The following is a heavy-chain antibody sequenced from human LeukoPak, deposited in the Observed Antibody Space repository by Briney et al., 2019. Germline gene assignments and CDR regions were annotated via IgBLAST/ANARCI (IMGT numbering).Heavy chain of an antibody. J-gene: IGHJ6*03. CDR3: ARSGPYYYHYMDV. CDR1: GGSISGYY. CDR2: IHSNGYT. D-gene: IGHD3-10*01. Sequence: PSETLSLTCTVSGGSISGYYWSWIRQPPGQGLEWIAYIHSNGYTNYNPSLKSRVTISVDTSKNQFSLKVTSVTAADTAVYYCARSGPYYYHYMDVWGKGATVTVSS. V-gene: IGHV4-4*09.